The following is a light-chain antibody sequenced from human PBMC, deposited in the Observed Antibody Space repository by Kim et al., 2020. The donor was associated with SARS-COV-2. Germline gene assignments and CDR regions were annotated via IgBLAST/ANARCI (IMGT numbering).Light chain of an antibody. CDR2: QDS. CDR3: QVWGSSTAV. CDR1: KLGDKY. V-gene: IGLV3-1*01. J-gene: IGLJ1*01. Sequence: VYPGQTASITCSGDKLGDKYACWYQQKPGQSPVLVIYQDSKRPSGIPERFSGSNSGNTATLTISRTQAMDEADYYCQVWGSSTAVFGTGTKVTVL.